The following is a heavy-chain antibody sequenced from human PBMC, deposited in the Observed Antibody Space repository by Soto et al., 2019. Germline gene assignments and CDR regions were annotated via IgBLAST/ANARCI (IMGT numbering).Heavy chain of an antibody. D-gene: IGHD6-6*01. V-gene: IGHV1-69*13. CDR1: GGTFSSYA. J-gene: IGHJ5*02. Sequence: ASVKVSCKASGGTFSSYAISWVRQAPGQGLEWMGGIIPIFGTANYAQKFQGRVTITADESTSTAYMELSSLRSEDTAVYYCARDSAYPEYSSSSLEVSGWFDPWGKGTLVTVSS. CDR3: ARDSAYPEYSSSSLEVSGWFDP. CDR2: IIPIFGTA.